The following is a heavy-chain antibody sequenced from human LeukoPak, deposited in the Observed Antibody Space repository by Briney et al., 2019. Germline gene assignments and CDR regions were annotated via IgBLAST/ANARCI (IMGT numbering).Heavy chain of an antibody. CDR3: ARGRYYGSGSYYNVLDLDY. D-gene: IGHD3-10*01. CDR2: INHSGST. J-gene: IGHJ4*02. V-gene: IGHV4-34*01. CDR1: GGSFSGYY. Sequence: TSETLSLTCAAYGGSFSGYYWSWIRQPPGKGLEWIGEINHSGSTNYNPSLKSRVTISVDTSKNQFSLKLSSVTAADTAVYYCARGRYYGSGSYYNVLDLDYWGQGTLVTVSS.